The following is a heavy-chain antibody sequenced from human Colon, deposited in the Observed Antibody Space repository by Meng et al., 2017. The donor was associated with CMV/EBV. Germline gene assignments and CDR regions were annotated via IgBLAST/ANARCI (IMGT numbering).Heavy chain of an antibody. CDR2: MIPSLGVA. CDR3: ARGRGDTSGYYLRGHFDS. D-gene: IGHD3-22*01. CDR1: GGTFSSYV. J-gene: IGHJ4*02. V-gene: IGHV1-69*10. Sequence: SVKVTCKTSGGTFSSYVFNWVRQAPGQGLEWMGGMIPSLGVATYAQMLQGRVTIIAEKSTGTVYMELTSLTFDDTAIYYCARGRGDTSGYYLRGHFDSWGPGTLVTVSS.